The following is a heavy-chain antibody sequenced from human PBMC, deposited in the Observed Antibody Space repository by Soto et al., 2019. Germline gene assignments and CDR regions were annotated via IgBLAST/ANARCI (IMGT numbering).Heavy chain of an antibody. CDR1: GFSLSTSGVG. Sequence: QITLKESGPPLVKPTQTLTLTCTFSGFSLSTSGVGVGWIRQPPGKALEWLALIYWDDDKRYSPSLKSRLTITKDTSKNQVVLTMTNMDPVDTATYYCAQIKATVTKYYYYMDVWGKGTTVTVSS. CDR3: AQIKATVTKYYYYMDV. D-gene: IGHD4-17*01. CDR2: IYWDDDK. J-gene: IGHJ6*03. V-gene: IGHV2-5*02.